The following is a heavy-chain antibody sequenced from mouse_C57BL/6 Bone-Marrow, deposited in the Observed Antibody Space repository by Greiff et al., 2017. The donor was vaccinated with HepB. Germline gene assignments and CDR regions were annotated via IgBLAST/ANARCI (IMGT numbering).Heavy chain of an antibody. CDR2: IYPRSGNT. CDR1: GYTFTSYG. Sequence: QVQLQQSGAELVRPGASVKLSCKASGYTFTSYGISWVKQRTGQGLEWIGEIYPRSGNTYYNEKFKGKATLTADKSSSPAYMELRSLTSGDSAVYCCARNPTAGFAYWGQGTLVTVSA. D-gene: IGHD1-2*01. CDR3: ARNPTAGFAY. J-gene: IGHJ3*01. V-gene: IGHV1-81*01.